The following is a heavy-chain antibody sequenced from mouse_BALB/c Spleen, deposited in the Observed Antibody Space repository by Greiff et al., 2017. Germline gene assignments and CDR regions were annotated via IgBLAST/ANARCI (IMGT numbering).Heavy chain of an antibody. V-gene: IGHV1S132*01. J-gene: IGHJ4*01. Sequence: QVQLQQSGAELVKPGASVKLSCKTSGYTFTSYWIQWVKQRPGQGLGWIGEIFPGTGTTYYNEKFKGKATLTIDTSSSTAYMQLSSLTSEDSAVYFCARSRPYYAMDYWGQGTSVTVSS. CDR2: IFPGTGTT. CDR1: GYTFTSYW. CDR3: ARSRPYYAMDY.